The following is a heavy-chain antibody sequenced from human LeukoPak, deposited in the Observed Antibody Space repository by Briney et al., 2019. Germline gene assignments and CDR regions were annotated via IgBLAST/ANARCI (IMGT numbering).Heavy chain of an antibody. CDR2: ISGSDTTT. J-gene: IGHJ4*02. CDR3: TTLGYHLDS. Sequence: GGSPRLSCLASGFAFSAYEMNWVRQAPGRGLEWVSYISGSDTTTYYADSVRGRFTIFRDNAKNSLYLQMNSLRAEDTALYYCTTLGYHLDSWGQGTLVTVSS. CDR1: GFAFSAYE. V-gene: IGHV3-48*03. D-gene: IGHD3-22*01.